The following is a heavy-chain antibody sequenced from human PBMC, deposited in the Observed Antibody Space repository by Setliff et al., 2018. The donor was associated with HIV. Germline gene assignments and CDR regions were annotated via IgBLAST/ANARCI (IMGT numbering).Heavy chain of an antibody. D-gene: IGHD3-22*01. CDR2: IRGKGYGGTT. CDR1: GFFFKNAW. V-gene: IGHV3-49*02. Sequence: LRLSCAASGFFFKNAWMSWVRQAPGKGLEWLSFIRGKGYGGTTEYAASVKGRFTISRDDSKSIAYLQMNSLKTEDTAVYYCTRVIYYYDGSGYHGGLDYWGQGTLVTVSS. J-gene: IGHJ4*02. CDR3: TRVIYYYDGSGYHGGLDY.